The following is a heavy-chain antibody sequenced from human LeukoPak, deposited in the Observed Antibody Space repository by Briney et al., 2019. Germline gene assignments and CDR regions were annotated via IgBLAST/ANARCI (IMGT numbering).Heavy chain of an antibody. D-gene: IGHD3-22*01. V-gene: IGHV1-18*01. J-gene: IGHJ4*02. Sequence: ASVKVSCKASGYTFTSYGISWVRQAPGQGLEWMGWISAYNGNTNYAQKLQGRVTMTTDTSTSTAYMELRSLRSDDTAVYYCARLFVEKYYYDSSGLDYWGQGTLVTVFS. CDR1: GYTFTSYG. CDR2: ISAYNGNT. CDR3: ARLFVEKYYYDSSGLDY.